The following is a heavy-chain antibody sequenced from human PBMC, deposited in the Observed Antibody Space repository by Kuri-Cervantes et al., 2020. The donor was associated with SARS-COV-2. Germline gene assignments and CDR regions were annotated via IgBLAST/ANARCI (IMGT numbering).Heavy chain of an antibody. Sequence: GGSLRLSCAASGFTFSSYAMDWVRQAPGKGLEWVAVISYDGSNKYYADSVKGRFTISRDNSKNTLYLQMNSLRAEDTAVYYCARGWDAFDIWGQGTMVTVSS. CDR1: GFTFSSYA. J-gene: IGHJ3*02. CDR3: ARGWDAFDI. V-gene: IGHV3-30-3*01. CDR2: ISYDGSNK. D-gene: IGHD5-24*01.